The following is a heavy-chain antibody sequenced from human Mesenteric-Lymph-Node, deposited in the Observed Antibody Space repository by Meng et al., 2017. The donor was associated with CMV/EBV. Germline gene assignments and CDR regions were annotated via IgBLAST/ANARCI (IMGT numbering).Heavy chain of an antibody. CDR3: ARGSSYDILTGYFDY. D-gene: IGHD3-9*01. V-gene: IGHV4-34*01. J-gene: IGHJ4*02. CDR2: INHSGST. Sequence: QVQLQQGGAGLLKPSETLSVTCAVYGGSFSGYYWNWIRQSPEKGLEWIGEINHSGSTTYNPSFTSRIIISVDTSTNQISLNMSSVTAADTAVYYCARGSSYDILTGYFDYWGQGALVTVFS. CDR1: GGSFSGYY.